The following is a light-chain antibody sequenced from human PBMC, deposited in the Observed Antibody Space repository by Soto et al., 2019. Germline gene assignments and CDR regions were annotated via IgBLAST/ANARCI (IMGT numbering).Light chain of an antibody. Sequence: QSALTQPASVSGSPGQSITISCTGISSTVETYNLVSWYQQYPGKAPKLIIYEVNKRPSGVSDRFSGFKSVDTASLTISGLQAEDESDYYCSSYAAGSPSVLFGGGTKVTVL. J-gene: IGLJ2*01. CDR1: SSTVETYNL. CDR3: SSYAAGSPSVL. CDR2: EVN. V-gene: IGLV2-23*02.